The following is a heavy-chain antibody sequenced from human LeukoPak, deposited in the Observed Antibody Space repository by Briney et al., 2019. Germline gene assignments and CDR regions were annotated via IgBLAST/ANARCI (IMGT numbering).Heavy chain of an antibody. CDR3: ARQYYYDSSGSEGN. CDR2: IIPILGIA. Sequence: SVKVSCKASGGTFSSYAISWVRQAPGRGLEWMGRIIPILGIANYAQKFQGRVTITADKSTSTAYMELSSLRSEDTAVYYCARQYYYDSSGSEGNWGQGTLVTVSS. D-gene: IGHD3-22*01. V-gene: IGHV1-69*04. J-gene: IGHJ4*02. CDR1: GGTFSSYA.